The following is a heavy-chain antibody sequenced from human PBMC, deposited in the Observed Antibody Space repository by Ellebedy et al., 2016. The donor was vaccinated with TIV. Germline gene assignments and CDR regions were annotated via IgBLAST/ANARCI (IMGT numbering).Heavy chain of an antibody. D-gene: IGHD3-22*01. J-gene: IGHJ4*02. V-gene: IGHV4-39*01. CDR1: GFTFTIYSLN. CDR2: IYFSGST. CDR3: ARHASYYDSSGYSGYYFDY. Sequence: MPGGSLRLSCAASGFTFTIYSLNWVRQPPGKGLEWIGSIYFSGSTYYNPSLKSRVTTSVDTSKNQFSLKLSSVTAADTAVYYCARHASYYDSSGYSGYYFDYWGQGTLVTVSS.